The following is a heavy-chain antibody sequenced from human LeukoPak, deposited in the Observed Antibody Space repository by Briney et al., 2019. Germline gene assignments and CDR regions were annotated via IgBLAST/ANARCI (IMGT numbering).Heavy chain of an antibody. J-gene: IGHJ4*02. V-gene: IGHV1-8*03. Sequence: ASVKVSCKASGYTFTSYDSNWVRQATGQGLEWMGWMNPNSGSTGYAQKFQGRVTITRNTSISTAYMELSGLRSEDTAVYYCARGRSTGYPYYFEYWGQGTLVTVSS. CDR1: GYTFTSYD. D-gene: IGHD5-12*01. CDR3: ARGRSTGYPYYFEY. CDR2: MNPNSGST.